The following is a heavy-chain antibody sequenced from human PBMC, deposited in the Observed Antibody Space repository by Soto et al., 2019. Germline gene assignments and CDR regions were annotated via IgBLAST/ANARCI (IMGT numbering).Heavy chain of an antibody. J-gene: IGHJ5*02. V-gene: IGHV3-23*01. CDR3: ERGRYYDSPQDL. D-gene: IGHD3-10*01. CDR1: GFNFDAYA. Sequence: GGSLRLSCTPFGFNFDAYAMSWVRQAPGKGLEWVSAVTATAESAYYTDSVRGRFIITGDNSDNMLYLQMSSLRVEDTAIYFCERGRYYDSPQDLWGRGTQVTVSS. CDR2: VTATAESA.